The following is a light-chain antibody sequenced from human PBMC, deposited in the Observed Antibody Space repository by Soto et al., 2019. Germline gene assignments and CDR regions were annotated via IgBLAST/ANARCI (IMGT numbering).Light chain of an antibody. CDR1: QNIRSS. V-gene: IGKV3-15*01. J-gene: IGKJ1*01. CDR2: DAS. Sequence: EVVMTQSPASLSASPGERVTLSCRASQNIRSSLAWYQQRPGQAPRLLIYDASTRATGIPPRFSGGGSGTEFTLTISSLQSEDFAVYHCQQYHNLPPWTFGQGTKVDIK. CDR3: QQYHNLPPWT.